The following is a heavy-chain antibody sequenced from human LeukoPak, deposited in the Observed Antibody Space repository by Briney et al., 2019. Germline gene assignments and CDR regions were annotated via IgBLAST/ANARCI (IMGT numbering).Heavy chain of an antibody. V-gene: IGHV3-23*01. CDR3: AKGAYDYIEIAYFDY. Sequence: GGSLRLSCVASGFSFNGCAMNWVRQAPGKGLEWVSLIIGSSGSTFYADSVKGRFTISRDKSKNTLYLQMNSLRAEDTAVYYCAKGAYDYIEIAYFDYWGQGSLVTVSS. CDR2: IIGSSGST. J-gene: IGHJ4*02. CDR1: GFSFNGCA. D-gene: IGHD5-12*01.